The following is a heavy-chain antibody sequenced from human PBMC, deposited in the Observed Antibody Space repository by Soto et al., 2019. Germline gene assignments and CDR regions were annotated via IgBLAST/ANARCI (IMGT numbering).Heavy chain of an antibody. CDR2: ITTYNGNT. V-gene: IGHV1-18*01. Sequence: QVPLVQSGVEVREPGASVKVSCKAVRYIFTNYGVSWVRQAPGQGLEWMGWITTYNGNTEYAQKFQGRVTMTTDASTSTAYMELGSLRSDDTAIYYCARALTGYGMDVWGQGTTVTVSS. CDR3: ARALTGYGMDV. CDR1: RYIFTNYG. J-gene: IGHJ6*02.